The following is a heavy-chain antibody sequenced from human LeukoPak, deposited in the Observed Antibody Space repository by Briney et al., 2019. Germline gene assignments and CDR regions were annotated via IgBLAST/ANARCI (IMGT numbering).Heavy chain of an antibody. CDR2: ISSSGSGGNT. J-gene: IGHJ4*02. V-gene: IGHV3-23*01. D-gene: IGHD3-22*01. CDR3: AKVKEAMIVFFDY. CDR1: GVTLSSYA. Sequence: GGSLRLSCAASGVTLSSYAMSWARQAPGKGLEWVSGISSSGSGGNTYYADSVKGRLTISRDNSKNTLYLQMNSLRAEDTAVYFCAKVKEAMIVFFDYWGQGTLVTVSS.